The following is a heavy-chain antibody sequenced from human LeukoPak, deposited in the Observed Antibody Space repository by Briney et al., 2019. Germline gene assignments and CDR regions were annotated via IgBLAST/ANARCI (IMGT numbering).Heavy chain of an antibody. J-gene: IGHJ4*02. CDR2: IFHSGST. Sequence: PSETLSLTCTVSGYSISSGYYWGWIRQPPGKGLEWIGSIFHSGSTYYNPSLKSRVTISVDTSKNQFSLKLSSVTAADTAVYYCARDVVVVPTAMGRVIDYWGQGTLVTVSS. D-gene: IGHD2-2*01. CDR1: GYSISSGYY. V-gene: IGHV4-38-2*02. CDR3: ARDVVVVPTAMGRVIDY.